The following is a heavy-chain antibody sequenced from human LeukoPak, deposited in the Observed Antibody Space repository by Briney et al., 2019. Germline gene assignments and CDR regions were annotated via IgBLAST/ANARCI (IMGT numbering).Heavy chain of an antibody. CDR1: GYTFSGEY. Sequence: ASVKVSCKASGYTFSGEYMHWVRQAPGQGLEWMGRNNPKSGGTNYAQKFRGRVTTTSDTSISTLYMEVSRLKSDDTAVYYCMRGLPGGFDLWGRGTQVTVSS. V-gene: IGHV1-2*06. J-gene: IGHJ2*01. CDR2: NNPKSGGT. CDR3: MRGLPGGFDL.